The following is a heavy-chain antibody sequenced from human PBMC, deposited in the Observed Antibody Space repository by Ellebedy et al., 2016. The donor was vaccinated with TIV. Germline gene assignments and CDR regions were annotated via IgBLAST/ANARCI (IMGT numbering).Heavy chain of an antibody. D-gene: IGHD6-19*01. Sequence: ASVKVSXXASGYTFTGYYMHWVRQAPGQGLEWMGWINPNSGGTNYAQKFQGWVTMTRDTSISTAYMELSRLRSDDTAVYYCARDPGYSSYGMDVWGQGTTVTVSS. CDR1: GYTFTGYY. V-gene: IGHV1-2*04. CDR2: INPNSGGT. J-gene: IGHJ6*02. CDR3: ARDPGYSSYGMDV.